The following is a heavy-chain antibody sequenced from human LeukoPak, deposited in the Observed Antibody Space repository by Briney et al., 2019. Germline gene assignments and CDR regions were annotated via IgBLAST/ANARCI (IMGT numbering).Heavy chain of an antibody. D-gene: IGHD5-12*01. CDR2: VNHSGST. CDR3: AKGAWATRLDS. CDR1: GGSFSYDY. Sequence: SETLSLTCAVYGGSFSYDYWSWIRQPPGKGLEWIGEVNHSGSTDYNPSLKSRVTISVDTSKNQFSLRLSSVTAADTAVYFCAKGAWATRLDSWGQGTLVTVSP. J-gene: IGHJ4*02. V-gene: IGHV4-34*01.